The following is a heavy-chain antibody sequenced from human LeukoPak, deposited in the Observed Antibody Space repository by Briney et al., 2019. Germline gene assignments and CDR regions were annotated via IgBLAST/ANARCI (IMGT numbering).Heavy chain of an antibody. Sequence: PGGSLRLSCTASGFTFSSYAVSWVRQAPGKGLEWVSVISGSGGGTFYGDSVKGRFTISRDNSKNTLYLQMNSLRAEDTAVYYCAKDGVVTITFEYWGQGTLVTVSS. D-gene: IGHD3-16*01. J-gene: IGHJ4*02. CDR1: GFTFSSYA. V-gene: IGHV3-23*01. CDR2: ISGSGGGT. CDR3: AKDGVVTITFEY.